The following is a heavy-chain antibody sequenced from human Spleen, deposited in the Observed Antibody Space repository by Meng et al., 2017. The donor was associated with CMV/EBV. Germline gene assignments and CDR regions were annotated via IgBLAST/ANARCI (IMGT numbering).Heavy chain of an antibody. J-gene: IGHJ4*02. V-gene: IGHV4-39*01. CDR3: ARRGSSWYFDS. Sequence: QVQVRGSGPGLVKPSQTLSLTCTVSGGSISSGDYYWSWIRQPPGKGLEWIGNMHYSGTTYYNPSLKSRITISVDTSKNQFSLKLSSVTAADTAVYYCARRGSSWYFDSWGQGALVTVSS. D-gene: IGHD6-13*01. CDR1: GGSISSGDYY. CDR2: MHYSGTT.